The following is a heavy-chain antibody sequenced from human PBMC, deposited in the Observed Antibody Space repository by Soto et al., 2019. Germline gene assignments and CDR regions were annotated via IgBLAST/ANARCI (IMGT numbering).Heavy chain of an antibody. CDR2: IYPDNSDT. J-gene: IGHJ5*01. Sequence: PGESLKISCKGSGYNFPGYWIAWVRQMPGKGLEWMGIIYPDNSDTRYSPSFQGQVTISADKSINTAYVQWSSLKASDTAMYYCARHGVAADTLPLIWFDSWGRGTLVPVSS. D-gene: IGHD6-13*01. CDR1: GYNFPGYW. CDR3: ARHGVAADTLPLIWFDS. V-gene: IGHV5-51*01.